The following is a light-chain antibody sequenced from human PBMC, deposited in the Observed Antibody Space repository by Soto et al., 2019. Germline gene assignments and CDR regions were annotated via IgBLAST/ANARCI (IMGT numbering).Light chain of an antibody. Sequence: DIVLTQSPGTLSLSPVQRATLSCMASQSLSSTFLAWYQQRPGQAPRLLIYRASTRATGIPDRFSGSGSGTDFTLTISRLEPEDFAVYYCQQCGSSPETFGQGTKVDIK. CDR2: RAS. V-gene: IGKV3-20*01. J-gene: IGKJ1*01. CDR1: QSLSSTF. CDR3: QQCGSSPET.